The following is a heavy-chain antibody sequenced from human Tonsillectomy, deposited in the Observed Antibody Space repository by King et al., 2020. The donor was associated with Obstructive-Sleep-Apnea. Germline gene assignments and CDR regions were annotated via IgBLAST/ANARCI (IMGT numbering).Heavy chain of an antibody. CDR1: GFPFSNYG. CDR2: IGYDGSNK. J-gene: IGHJ4*02. V-gene: IGHV3-30*02. CDR3: AKDRSSSWSGPDD. Sequence: QLVQSGVGVVQPGGSLRLSCAASGFPFSNYGMHWVRQAPGKGLEGVAFIGYDGSNKHYADSVKGRFTVSRANSKNTLYLQVNSLRPEDTAVYYCAKDRSSSWSGPDDWGQGTLVTVSS. D-gene: IGHD6-13*01.